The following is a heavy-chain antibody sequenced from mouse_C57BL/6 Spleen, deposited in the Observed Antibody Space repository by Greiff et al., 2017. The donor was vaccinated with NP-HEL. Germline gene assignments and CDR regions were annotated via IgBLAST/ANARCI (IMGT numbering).Heavy chain of an antibody. J-gene: IGHJ4*01. Sequence: EVQLQQSGPELVKPGASVKISCKASGYSFTDYNMNWVKQSNGQSLEWIGVINPNYGTTSYNQKFKGKATLTVDQSSSTAYMQLNSLTSEDSAVYYCARERDYSITTVVAPYAMDYWGQGTSVTVSS. CDR3: ARERDYSITTVVAPYAMDY. CDR1: GYSFTDYN. CDR2: INPNYGTT. D-gene: IGHD1-1*01. V-gene: IGHV1-39*01.